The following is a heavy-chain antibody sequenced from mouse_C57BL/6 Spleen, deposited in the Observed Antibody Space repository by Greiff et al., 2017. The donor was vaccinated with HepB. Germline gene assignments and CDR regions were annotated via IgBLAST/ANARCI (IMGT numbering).Heavy chain of an antibody. J-gene: IGHJ3*01. CDR1: GFTFSNYW. Sequence: EVKLMESGGGLVQPGGSMKLSCVASGFTFSNYWMNWVRQSPEKGLEWVAQIRLKSDNYATHYAESVKGRFTISRDDSKSSVYLQMNNLRAEDTGIYYCTEGIGFAYWGQGTLVTVSA. V-gene: IGHV6-3*01. CDR3: TEGIGFAY. CDR2: IRLKSDNYAT.